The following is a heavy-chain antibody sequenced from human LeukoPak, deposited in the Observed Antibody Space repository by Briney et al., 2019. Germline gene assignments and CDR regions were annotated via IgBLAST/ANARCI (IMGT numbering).Heavy chain of an antibody. D-gene: IGHD2-2*03. CDR1: GYTFTSYY. CDR3: ARDGYCSSTSCSKEGYYGMDV. CDR2: INPSGGST. J-gene: IGHJ6*02. Sequence: ASVKVSCKASGYTFTSYYMHWVRQAPGQWLEWMGVINPSGGSTSYAQKFQGRVTMTRDTSTSTVYMELSSLRSEDTAVYYCARDGYCSSTSCSKEGYYGMDVWGQGTTVTVSS. V-gene: IGHV1-46*01.